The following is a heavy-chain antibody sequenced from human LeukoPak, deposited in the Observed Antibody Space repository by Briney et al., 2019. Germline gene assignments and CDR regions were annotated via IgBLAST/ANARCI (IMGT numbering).Heavy chain of an antibody. Sequence: SETLSLTCTVSGGSISSSSYYWGWIRQPPGKGLEWIGSIYYSGSTYYNPSLKSRVTISVDTSKNQFSLRLSSVTAADTAGYYCARGYSSSWYSEIDYWARGTLVTVSS. J-gene: IGHJ4*02. V-gene: IGHV4-39*01. CDR3: ARGYSSSWYSEIDY. CDR1: GGSISSSSYY. D-gene: IGHD6-13*01. CDR2: IYYSGST.